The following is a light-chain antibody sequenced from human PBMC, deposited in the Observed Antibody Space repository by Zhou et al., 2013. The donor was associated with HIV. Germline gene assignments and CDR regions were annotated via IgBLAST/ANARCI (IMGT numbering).Light chain of an antibody. Sequence: EIVMTQSPGTLSVSPGERVTLSCRASQTISSDLAWYQQRPGQAPRLLIYDVSSRPTGIPDRFSGSGSGTDFTLTISRLEPEDFAVYYCQQYGDSPSSFGLGTKVEIK. CDR1: QTISSD. J-gene: IGKJ2*03. V-gene: IGKV3-20*01. CDR2: DVS. CDR3: QQYGDSPSS.